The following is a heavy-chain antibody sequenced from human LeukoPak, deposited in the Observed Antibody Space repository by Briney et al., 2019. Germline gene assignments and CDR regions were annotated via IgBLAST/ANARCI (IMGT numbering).Heavy chain of an antibody. V-gene: IGHV3-33*01. J-gene: IGHJ4*02. Sequence: GGSLRLSCAASGLTFSGFGIHCVRQAPGKGLEWEAFLSYDGTNKFYADSVKGRFTISGDISKNTLYLQMNTVSAEDTAVYYCGRGLYTTGWYYFDYWGQGTLVTVSS. CDR2: LSYDGTNK. CDR3: GRGLYTTGWYYFDY. D-gene: IGHD3-16*01. CDR1: GLTFSGFG.